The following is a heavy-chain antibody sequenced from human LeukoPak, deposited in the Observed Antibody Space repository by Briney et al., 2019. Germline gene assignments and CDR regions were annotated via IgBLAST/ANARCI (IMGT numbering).Heavy chain of an antibody. D-gene: IGHD7-27*01. J-gene: IGHJ4*02. CDR2: ISYDGSNK. CDR1: GFTFSSYA. V-gene: IGHV3-30*04. CDR3: ARDFSPTGGNY. Sequence: GGSLRLSCAASGFTFSSYAMHWVRQAPGKGLEWVAVISYDGSNKYYADSVKGRFTISRDNSKNTLYLQMNSPRAEDTAVYYCARDFSPTGGNYWGQGTLVTVSS.